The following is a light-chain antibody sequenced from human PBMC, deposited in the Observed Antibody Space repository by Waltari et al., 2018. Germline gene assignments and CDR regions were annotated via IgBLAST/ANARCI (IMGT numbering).Light chain of an antibody. CDR1: TNCSNY. Sequence: WMPSTNCSNYLSKYQPKPRRARRFPLDGTCNRATGSPARFSGRGCITDFTLTISRLEPEDFAIYYFQQRRDWPLTFGGGTKVEIK. J-gene: IGKJ4*01. CDR3: QQRRDWPLT. CDR2: GTC. V-gene: IGKV3-11*01.